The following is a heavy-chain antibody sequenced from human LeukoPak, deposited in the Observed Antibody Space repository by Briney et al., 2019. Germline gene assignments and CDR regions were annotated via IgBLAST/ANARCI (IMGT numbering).Heavy chain of an antibody. Sequence: SHTLSLTCTVSGGSISSYYWSWIRQPPGKGLEWIGYIYYSGSTNYNPSLKSRVTISVDTSKNQFSLKLSSVTAADTAVYYCARDGYRGAGYFDYWGQGTLVTVSS. D-gene: IGHD5-18*01. V-gene: IGHV4-59*01. CDR1: GGSISSYY. CDR2: IYYSGST. J-gene: IGHJ4*02. CDR3: ARDGYRGAGYFDY.